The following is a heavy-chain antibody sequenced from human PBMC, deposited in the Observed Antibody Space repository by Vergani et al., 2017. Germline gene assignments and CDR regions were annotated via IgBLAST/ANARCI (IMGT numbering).Heavy chain of an antibody. D-gene: IGHD6-13*01. CDR1: GFTVSSNY. Sequence: VQLVESGGGLVQPGGSLRLSCAASGFTVSSNYMSWVRQAPGKGLEWVSVISGSGGSTYYADSVKGRFTISRDNSKNTLYLQMNSLRAEDTAVYYCAIIAAAGTLRKFAPFDYWGQGTLVTVSS. J-gene: IGHJ4*02. CDR2: ISGSGGST. V-gene: IGHV3-23*04. CDR3: AIIAAAGTLRKFAPFDY.